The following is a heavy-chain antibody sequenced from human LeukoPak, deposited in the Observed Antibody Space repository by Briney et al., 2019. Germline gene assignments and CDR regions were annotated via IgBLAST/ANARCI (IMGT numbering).Heavy chain of an antibody. J-gene: IGHJ4*02. CDR1: GGSISSGDYY. CDR3: ARVRLNSGYAKGDYFDY. Sequence: PSETLSLTCTVSGGSISSGDYYWNWIRQHPGKGLEWIGYIYYSGSTYYNPSLKSRITISVDTSKNQFSLKVTSVTAADTAVYYCARVRLNSGYAKGDYFDYWGQGTLVTVSS. D-gene: IGHD5-12*01. CDR2: IYYSGST. V-gene: IGHV4-31*03.